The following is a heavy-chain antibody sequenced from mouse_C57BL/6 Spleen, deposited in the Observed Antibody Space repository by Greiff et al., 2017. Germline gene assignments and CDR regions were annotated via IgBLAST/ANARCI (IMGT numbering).Heavy chain of an antibody. CDR3: ARDYYGSSQVPWYFDV. Sequence: ESGPGLVKPSQSLSLTCSVTGYSITSGYYWNWIRQFPGNKLEWMGYISYDGSNNYNPSLKNRSSLTRDTSKNQFFLKLNSVTTEDTATYYCARDYYGSSQVPWYFDVWGTGTTVTVSS. CDR2: ISYDGSN. V-gene: IGHV3-6*01. J-gene: IGHJ1*03. D-gene: IGHD1-1*01. CDR1: GYSITSGYY.